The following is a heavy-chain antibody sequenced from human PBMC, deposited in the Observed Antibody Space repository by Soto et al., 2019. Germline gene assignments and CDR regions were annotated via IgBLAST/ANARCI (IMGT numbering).Heavy chain of an antibody. CDR3: ARAPREKYYYDSSGYYYGPAFDY. J-gene: IGHJ4*02. Sequence: SETLSLTCTVSGGSISNGGYYWSWIRQHPGKGLEWIGYIYYSGSTYYNPSLKSRVTISVDTSKNQFSLKLSSVTAADTAVYYCARAPREKYYYDSSGYYYGPAFDYWGQGILVTVSS. CDR2: IYYSGST. D-gene: IGHD3-22*01. V-gene: IGHV4-31*03. CDR1: GGSISNGGYY.